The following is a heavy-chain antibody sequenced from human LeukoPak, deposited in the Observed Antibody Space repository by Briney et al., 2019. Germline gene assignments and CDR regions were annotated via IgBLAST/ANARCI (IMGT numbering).Heavy chain of an antibody. CDR1: GYTFTSYY. Sequence: GASVKVSCKASGYTFTSYYMHWVRQAPGQGLEWMGIISPSGGSTSYAQKFQGRVTMTRDTSTSTVYMELSSLRSEDTAVYYCARDHNYYGSGSVLRDDAFDIWGQGTMVTVSS. D-gene: IGHD3-10*01. J-gene: IGHJ3*02. V-gene: IGHV1-46*01. CDR3: ARDHNYYGSGSVLRDDAFDI. CDR2: ISPSGGST.